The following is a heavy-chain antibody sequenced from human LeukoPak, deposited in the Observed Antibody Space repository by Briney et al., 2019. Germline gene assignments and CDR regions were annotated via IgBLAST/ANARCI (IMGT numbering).Heavy chain of an antibody. V-gene: IGHV4-59*01. CDR2: IYYSGST. CDR3: ARGRAAAGLYYSYYYGMDV. Sequence: SETLSLTCTVSGGSISSYYWSWIRQPPGKGLEWIGYIYYSGSTNYNPSLKSRVTISVDTSKNQFSLKLSSVTAADTAVYYCARGRAAAGLYYSYYYGMDVWGQGTTVTVSS. J-gene: IGHJ6*02. CDR1: GGSISSYY. D-gene: IGHD6-13*01.